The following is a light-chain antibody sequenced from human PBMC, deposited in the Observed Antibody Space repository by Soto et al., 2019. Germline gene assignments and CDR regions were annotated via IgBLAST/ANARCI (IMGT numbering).Light chain of an antibody. CDR2: EVN. CDR1: SSDVGGYKY. J-gene: IGLJ1*01. CDR3: CSYAGSYTFV. V-gene: IGLV2-8*01. Sequence: QSVLTQPPSASGSPGQSVTISCTGTSSDVGGYKYVSWYQQHPGKAPKLMIFEVNKRPSGVPDRFSGSKSGNTASLTVSGLQAEDEADYYCCSYAGSYTFVFGTGTKLTVL.